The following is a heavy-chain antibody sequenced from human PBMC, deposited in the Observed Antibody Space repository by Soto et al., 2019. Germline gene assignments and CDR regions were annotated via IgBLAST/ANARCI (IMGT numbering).Heavy chain of an antibody. CDR3: AKDSSGYPIQNWFDP. CDR2: ISGSGGST. J-gene: IGHJ5*02. V-gene: IGHV3-23*01. D-gene: IGHD5-12*01. CDR1: GFTFSSYA. Sequence: GGSLRLCCAASGFTFSSYAMSWVRQAPGKGLEWASAISGSGGSTYYADSVKGRFTISRDNSKNTLYLQMNSLRAEDTAVYYCAKDSSGYPIQNWFDPWAQGTLVTVSS.